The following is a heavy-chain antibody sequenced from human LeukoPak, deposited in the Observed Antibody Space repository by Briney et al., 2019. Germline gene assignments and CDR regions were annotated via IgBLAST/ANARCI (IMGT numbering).Heavy chain of an antibody. J-gene: IGHJ4*02. CDR2: IYTSGST. CDR3: ATDLGSDYSFDY. V-gene: IGHV4-4*07. CDR1: GGSISGYY. Sequence: PSETLSLTCTVSGGSISGYYWSWIRQPAGKGLEWVGRIYTSGSTNYNHSLKSRVTMSVDTSKNQFSLKLTSVTAADTAVYYCATDLGSDYSFDYWGQGTLVTVSS. D-gene: IGHD4-11*01.